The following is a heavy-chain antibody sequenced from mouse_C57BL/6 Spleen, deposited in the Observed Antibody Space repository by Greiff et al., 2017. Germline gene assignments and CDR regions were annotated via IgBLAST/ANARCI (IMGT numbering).Heavy chain of an antibody. CDR2: IWSGGST. V-gene: IGHV2-2*01. CDR3: ARNEVNYYAMDY. D-gene: IGHD2-13*01. Sequence: QVQLKESGPGLVQPSQSLSITCTVSGFSLTSYGVHWVRQSPGKGLEWLGVIWSGGSTDYNAAFISRLSISKDNSKSQVFFKMNSLQADDTAIYYCARNEVNYYAMDYWGQGTSVTVSS. CDR1: GFSLTSYG. J-gene: IGHJ4*01.